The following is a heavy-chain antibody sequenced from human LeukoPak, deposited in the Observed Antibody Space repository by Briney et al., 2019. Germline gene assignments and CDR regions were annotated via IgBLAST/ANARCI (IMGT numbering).Heavy chain of an antibody. J-gene: IGHJ4*02. Sequence: GGSLRLSCAASGFTFDDYAMHWVRHAPGKGLEWVSGISWNSGSIGYADSVKGRFTISRDNAKNSLYLQMNSLRAEDTALYYCAKDGAGRGRYYDFWSGRYYFDYWGQGTLVTVSS. V-gene: IGHV3-9*01. D-gene: IGHD3-3*01. CDR3: AKDGAGRGRYYDFWSGRYYFDY. CDR2: ISWNSGSI. CDR1: GFTFDDYA.